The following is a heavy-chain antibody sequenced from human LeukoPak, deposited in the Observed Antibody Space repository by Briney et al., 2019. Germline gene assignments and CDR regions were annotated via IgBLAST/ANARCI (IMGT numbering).Heavy chain of an antibody. CDR1: GGSISSSS. V-gene: IGHV3-21*03. D-gene: IGHD2/OR15-2a*01. J-gene: IGHJ4*02. Sequence: TSETLSLTCTVSGGSISSSSYYWGWIRQPPGKGLEWVSFIFSSSTYIYYTDSVKGRFTISRDNARNSLYLQMDNLRAEDTGVYYCARDFYDGFALDYWGQGTLVTVSS. CDR2: IFSSSTYI. CDR3: ARDFYDGFALDY.